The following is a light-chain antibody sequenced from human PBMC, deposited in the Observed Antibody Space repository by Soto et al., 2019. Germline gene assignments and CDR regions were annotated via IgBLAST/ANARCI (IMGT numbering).Light chain of an antibody. Sequence: QSVLTQPPSASGTPGQRVTFSCSGSSSNIGSNYVYWYQQLPGTAPKLLIYRNNQRPSGVPDRFSGSKSGTSASLAISGLRSEDEADYYCAAWDDSLSGPGVFGGGTKVTVL. J-gene: IGLJ3*02. CDR1: SSNIGSNY. V-gene: IGLV1-47*01. CDR2: RNN. CDR3: AAWDDSLSGPGV.